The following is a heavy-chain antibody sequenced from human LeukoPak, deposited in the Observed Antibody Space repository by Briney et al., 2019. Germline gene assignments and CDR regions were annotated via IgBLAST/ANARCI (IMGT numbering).Heavy chain of an antibody. V-gene: IGHV3-7*01. D-gene: IGHD2-15*01. J-gene: IGHJ4*02. Sequence: PGGSLRLSCAASGFTFSNYWMSWVRQAPGKGLEWVANIKSDGSEKYYVDSVKGRFTISRDKTTYSLYLEISCLRVEYTAIYDYAGDGVALEYWGQGTPVTVSS. CDR3: AGDGVALEY. CDR2: IKSDGSEK. CDR1: GFTFSNYW.